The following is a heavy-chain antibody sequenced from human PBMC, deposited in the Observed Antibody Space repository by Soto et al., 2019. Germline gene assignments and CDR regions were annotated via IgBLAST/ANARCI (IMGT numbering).Heavy chain of an antibody. CDR2: IYYSGST. V-gene: IGHV4-59*08. Sequence: SETLSLTCPVSGGSISSYYWIWIRQPPGKGLEWIGYIYYSGSTNYNPSLKSRVTISVDTSKNQFSLKLSSVTAADTAVYYCARSPYCSGGSCYRNNWFDPWGQGTLVTVSS. D-gene: IGHD2-15*01. CDR3: ARSPYCSGGSCYRNNWFDP. CDR1: GGSISSYY. J-gene: IGHJ5*02.